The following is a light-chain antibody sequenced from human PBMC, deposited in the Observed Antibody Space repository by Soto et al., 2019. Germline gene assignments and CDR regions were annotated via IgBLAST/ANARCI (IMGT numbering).Light chain of an antibody. CDR3: QQYGRPPRAT. CDR1: QSVSSN. Sequence: EIVLTQSPATLSLSPGERATLSCRASQSVSSNLAWYQQKPGQAPRLLIYGASTRATDIPDRFSGGGSGTDFTLSISKVEPEDFAVYYCQQYGRPPRATFGQGTRLEIK. V-gene: IGKV3-20*01. J-gene: IGKJ5*01. CDR2: GAS.